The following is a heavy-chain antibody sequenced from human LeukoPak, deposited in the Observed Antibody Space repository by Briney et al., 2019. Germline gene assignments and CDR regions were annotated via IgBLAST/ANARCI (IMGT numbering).Heavy chain of an antibody. CDR1: GFTFSSYA. D-gene: IGHD5-24*01. CDR2: ISSNGGST. CDR3: AKRPRDGYTVYYFDY. Sequence: GGSLRLSCSASGFTFSSYAMHWVRQAPGKGLEYVSAISSNGGSTYYADSVKGRFTISRDNSKNTLYLQMNSLRAEDTAVYYCAKRPRDGYTVYYFDYWGQGTLVTVSS. J-gene: IGHJ4*02. V-gene: IGHV3-64*04.